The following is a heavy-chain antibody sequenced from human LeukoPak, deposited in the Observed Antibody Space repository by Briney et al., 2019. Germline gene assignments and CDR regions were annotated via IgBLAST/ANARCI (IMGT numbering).Heavy chain of an antibody. CDR2: IWYDGSNK. V-gene: IGHV3-33*01. CDR1: GFTFSSYG. J-gene: IGHJ4*02. CDR3: ARDVSAMVIIH. Sequence: GGSLRLSCAASGFTFSSYGMHWVRQAPGKGLEWVAVIWYDGSNKYYVDSVKGRFTISRDNAKNSLYMQMNSLRAEDTAVYYCARDVSAMVIIHWGQGTLVTVSS. D-gene: IGHD5-18*01.